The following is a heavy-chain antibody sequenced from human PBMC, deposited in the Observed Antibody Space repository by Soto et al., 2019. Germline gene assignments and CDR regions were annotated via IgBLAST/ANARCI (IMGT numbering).Heavy chain of an antibody. D-gene: IGHD1-26*01. CDR3: ARTVGAAYYFDF. Sequence: QVQLQESGPGLVKPSETLSLTCTVSGASMTKYYWSWIRQPAGKGLEWIGRIYTSGITNYNPSLKSRVTMSIDTSNNHFSLKLKSVTAADTAVYYCARTVGAAYYFDFWGQGALVTVSS. CDR2: IYTSGIT. CDR1: GASMTKYY. J-gene: IGHJ4*02. V-gene: IGHV4-4*07.